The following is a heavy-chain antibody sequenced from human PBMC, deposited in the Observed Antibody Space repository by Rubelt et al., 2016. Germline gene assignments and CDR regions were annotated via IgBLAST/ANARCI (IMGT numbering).Heavy chain of an antibody. CDR2: IYYSGTT. D-gene: IGHD3-10*01. CDR1: GASISSSAYH. Sequence: QLQLQESGSGLVKPSETLSLTCTVSGASISSSAYHWGWIRQPPGKGLEWIGFIYYSGTTYYNPSPNSGVTISLHTSKNQFSRRLSPVTAADRAVYYCARAGSGNYYDPYTWFDPWGQGTLVTVSS. J-gene: IGHJ5*02. V-gene: IGHV4-31*03. CDR3: ARAGSGNYYDPYTWFDP.